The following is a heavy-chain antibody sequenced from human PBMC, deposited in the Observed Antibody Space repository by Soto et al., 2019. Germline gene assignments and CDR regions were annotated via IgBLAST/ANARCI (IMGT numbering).Heavy chain of an antibody. CDR3: AKVGNYGDYSSDWFDP. CDR1: GFTFSSYG. V-gene: IGHV3-30*18. Sequence: GGSLRLSCAASGFTFSSYGMHWVRQAPGKGLEWVAVISYDGSNKYYADSVKGRFTISRDNSKNTLYLQMNSLRAEDTAVYYCAKVGNYGDYSSDWFDPWGQGALVTVSS. CDR2: ISYDGSNK. D-gene: IGHD4-17*01. J-gene: IGHJ5*02.